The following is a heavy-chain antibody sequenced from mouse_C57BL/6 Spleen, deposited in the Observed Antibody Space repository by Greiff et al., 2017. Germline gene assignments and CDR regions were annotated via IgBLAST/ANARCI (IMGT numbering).Heavy chain of an antibody. Sequence: EVKLVESGGGLVKPGGSLKLSCAASGFTFSSYAMSWVRQTPEKRLEWVATISDGGSYTYYPDNVKGRFTISRDNAKNNLYLQMSHLKSEDTAMYYCARMRDAMDYWGQGTSVTVSS. CDR3: ARMRDAMDY. V-gene: IGHV5-4*03. CDR2: ISDGGSYT. CDR1: GFTFSSYA. J-gene: IGHJ4*01.